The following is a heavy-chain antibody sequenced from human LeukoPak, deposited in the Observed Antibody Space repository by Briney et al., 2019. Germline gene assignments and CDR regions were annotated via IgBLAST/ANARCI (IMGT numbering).Heavy chain of an antibody. CDR3: ARLYDFWSGFNQHVGGNYDY. CDR2: INAYNGNT. CDR1: GYTFTSYG. Sequence: ASVKVSCKASGYTFTSYGISWVRQAPGQGLEWMGWINAYNGNTNYAQKLQGRVTMTTDTSTSTAYMELRSLRSDDTAVYYCARLYDFWSGFNQHVGGNYDYWGQGTLVTVSS. V-gene: IGHV1-18*01. J-gene: IGHJ4*02. D-gene: IGHD3-3*01.